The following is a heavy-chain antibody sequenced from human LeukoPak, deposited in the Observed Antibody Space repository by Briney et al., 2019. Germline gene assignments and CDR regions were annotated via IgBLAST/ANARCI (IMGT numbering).Heavy chain of an antibody. V-gene: IGHV4-38-2*02. CDR1: GYSISSGYY. J-gene: IGHJ4*02. CDR3: ARGSRITD. Sequence: PSETLSLTCTVSGYSISSGYYWGWIRQPPGKGLEWIGSIYHSGSTYYNPSLKSRVTISVDTSKNQFSLKLSSVTAADTAVYYCARGSRITDWGQGTLVTVSS. D-gene: IGHD3-10*01. CDR2: IYHSGST.